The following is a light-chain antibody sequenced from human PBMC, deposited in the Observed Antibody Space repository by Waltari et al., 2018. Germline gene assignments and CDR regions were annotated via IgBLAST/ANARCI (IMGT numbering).Light chain of an antibody. CDR3: LSYTSSITFV. V-gene: IGLV2-23*02. J-gene: IGLJ2*01. CDR2: EVT. Sequence: QPALTQPASVSGSPGQSITISCTGTSNDVGNSKHVCWYQQHPGKAPKLIISEVTERPSGVSDLFSGSKSGNTASLTISGLQAEDEADYYCLSYTSSITFVFGGGTK. CDR1: SNDVGNSKH.